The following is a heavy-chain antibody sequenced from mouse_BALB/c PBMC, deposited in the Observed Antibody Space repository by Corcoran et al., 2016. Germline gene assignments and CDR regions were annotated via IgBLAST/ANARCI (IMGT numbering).Heavy chain of an antibody. D-gene: IGHD1-1*01. Sequence: QIQLVQSGPELKKPGETVKISCKASGYTFTNYGMNWVKQAPGKGLKWMGWINTYTGEPTYADDFKGRFAFSLETSASTAYLQINNLKNEDTATYFCARGIITTVVAWYFDVWGAGTTVTVSS. CDR3: ARGIITTVVAWYFDV. CDR1: GYTFTNYG. CDR2: INTYTGEP. J-gene: IGHJ1*01. V-gene: IGHV9-3-1*01.